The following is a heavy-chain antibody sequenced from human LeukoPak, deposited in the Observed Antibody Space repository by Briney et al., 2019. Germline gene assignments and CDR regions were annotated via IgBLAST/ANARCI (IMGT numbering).Heavy chain of an antibody. J-gene: IGHJ4*02. CDR3: ARASGIAAARYYFDY. CDR1: GYTFTGYY. CDR2: INPNSGGT. V-gene: IGHV1-2*02. D-gene: IGHD6-13*01. Sequence: ASVKVSCKASGYTFTGYYTHWVRQAPGQGLEWMGWINPNSGGTNYAQKFQGRVTMTRDTSISTAYMELSRLRSDDTAVYYCARASGIAAARYYFDYWGQGTLVTVSS.